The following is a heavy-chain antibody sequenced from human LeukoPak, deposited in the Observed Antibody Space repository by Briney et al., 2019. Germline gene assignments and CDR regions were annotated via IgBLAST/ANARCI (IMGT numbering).Heavy chain of an antibody. CDR2: ISYDGSNK. V-gene: IGHV3-30-3*01. D-gene: IGHD6-19*01. Sequence: PGRSLRLSCAASGFTFSSYAMHWVPQSPGKGLEWVAVISYDGSNKYYADSVKGRFTISRDNSKNTLYLQMNSLRAEDTALYYCAREGGSGWYVGAFDIWGQGTMVTVSS. CDR3: AREGGSGWYVGAFDI. CDR1: GFTFSSYA. J-gene: IGHJ3*02.